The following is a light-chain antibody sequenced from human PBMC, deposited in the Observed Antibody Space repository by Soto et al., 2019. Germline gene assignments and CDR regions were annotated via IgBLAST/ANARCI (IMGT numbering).Light chain of an antibody. V-gene: IGKV1-12*01. CDR2: AAS. J-gene: IGKJ4*01. CDR1: QGISSW. Sequence: DIQMTQSPSSVSASVGDRVTITCRASQGISSWLAWYQQKPRKAPKLLIYAASSLQSGVPSRFSGSGSRTDFTLTTGSLAPADFATYYGQQDNSSPCAFGRGTKVDIK. CDR3: QQDNSSPCA.